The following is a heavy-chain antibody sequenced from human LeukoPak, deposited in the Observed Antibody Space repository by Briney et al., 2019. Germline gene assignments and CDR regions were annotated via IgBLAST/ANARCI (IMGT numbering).Heavy chain of an antibody. CDR3: ARAPTRQQQLVYSDY. CDR1: GGSFSGYY. J-gene: IGHJ4*02. D-gene: IGHD6-13*01. Sequence: SETLSLTCAVYGGSFSGYYWSWIRQPPGKGLEWIGEINHSGSTNYNPSLKSRVTISVDTSKNQFSLKLSSVTAADTAVYYCARAPTRQQQLVYSDYWGQGTLVTASS. CDR2: INHSGST. V-gene: IGHV4-34*01.